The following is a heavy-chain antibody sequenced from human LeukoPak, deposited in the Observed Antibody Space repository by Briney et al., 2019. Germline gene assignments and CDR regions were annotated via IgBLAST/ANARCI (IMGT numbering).Heavy chain of an antibody. J-gene: IGHJ4*02. V-gene: IGHV4-38-2*02. CDR2: IYHSGST. CDR3: ARSNDILTAFDY. D-gene: IGHD3-9*01. CDR1: GYSISSGYY. Sequence: SETLSLTCTVSGYSISSGYYWGWIRQPPGKGLEWIGSIYHSGSTYYNPSLKSRVRISVDTSKNQFSLKLSSVTAADTAVYYCARSNDILTAFDYWGQGTLVTVSS.